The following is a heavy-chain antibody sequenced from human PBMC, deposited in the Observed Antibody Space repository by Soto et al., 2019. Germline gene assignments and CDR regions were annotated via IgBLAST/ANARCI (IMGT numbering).Heavy chain of an antibody. J-gene: IGHJ6*02. CDR3: AASRNGYYDFWSGYYHYYYYGMDV. CDR2: MNPNSGNT. Sequence: ASVKVSCKASGYTFTSYDINWVRQATGQGLEWMGWMNPNSGNTGYAQKFQDRVTMTRNTSISTAYMELSSLRSEDTAVYYCAASRNGYYDFWSGYYHYYYYGMDVWGQGTTVTVSS. V-gene: IGHV1-8*01. D-gene: IGHD3-3*01. CDR1: GYTFTSYD.